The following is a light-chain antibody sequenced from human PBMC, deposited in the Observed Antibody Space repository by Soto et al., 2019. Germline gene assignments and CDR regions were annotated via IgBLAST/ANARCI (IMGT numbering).Light chain of an antibody. CDR2: SAS. Sequence: EVVLTQSPGTLSLSPGERATLSCRASQSINNNLAWYQHKPGQAPRLLIYSASSRAACIPDRFSGSGSRTDFTLTVSRLEPEDFAVYYWQQYGTSRVTLGPGTKVDIK. V-gene: IGKV3-20*01. CDR1: QSINNN. CDR3: QQYGTSRVT. J-gene: IGKJ3*01.